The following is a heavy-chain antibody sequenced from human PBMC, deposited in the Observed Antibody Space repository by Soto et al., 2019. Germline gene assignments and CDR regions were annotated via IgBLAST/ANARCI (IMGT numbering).Heavy chain of an antibody. CDR2: IYYSGST. CDR1: GGSISSYY. J-gene: IGHJ5*02. Sequence: QVQLQESGPGLVKPSETLSLTCTVSGGSISSYYWSWIRQPPGRGLEWIGYIYYSGSTKYKPSLKTRITISSDTPKNQVSPKLSSGTAADTALYYCARHISSGTNVAAIRSFDPWGQGTLVAVSS. CDR3: ARHISSGTNVAAIRSFDP. V-gene: IGHV4-59*08. D-gene: IGHD1-7*01.